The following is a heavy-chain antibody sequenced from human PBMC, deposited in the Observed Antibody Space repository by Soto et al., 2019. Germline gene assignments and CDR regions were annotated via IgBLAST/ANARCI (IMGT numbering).Heavy chain of an antibody. D-gene: IGHD5-12*01. CDR2: IYYSGST. Sequence: KSSETLSLTCTVSGGSISSYYWSWIRQPPGKGLEWIGYIYYSGSTNYNPSLKSRVTISVDTSKNQFSLKLSSVTAADTAVYYCARDKKSYDRYYYYYGMDVWGQGTKVTVSS. J-gene: IGHJ6*02. V-gene: IGHV4-59*01. CDR3: ARDKKSYDRYYYYYGMDV. CDR1: GGSISSYY.